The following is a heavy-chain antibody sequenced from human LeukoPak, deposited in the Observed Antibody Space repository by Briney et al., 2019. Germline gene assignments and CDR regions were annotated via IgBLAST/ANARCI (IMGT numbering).Heavy chain of an antibody. CDR2: ISGSGGST. CDR3: ARDPGGYGEYFQH. D-gene: IGHD3-22*01. Sequence: GGSLRLSCAASGFTFSSYWMSWVRQAPGKGLEWVSGISGSGGSTYYADSVKGRFTISRDNSKNTLYLQMNSLRAEDTAVYYCARDPGGYGEYFQHWGQGTLVTVSS. J-gene: IGHJ1*01. CDR1: GFTFSSYW. V-gene: IGHV3-23*01.